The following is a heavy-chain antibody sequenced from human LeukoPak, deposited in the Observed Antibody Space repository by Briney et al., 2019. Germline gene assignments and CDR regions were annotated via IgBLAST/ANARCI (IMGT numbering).Heavy chain of an antibody. J-gene: IGHJ4*02. Sequence: SETLSFTCTVSGGSISSNYWNWIRQPAEKGLEWLGRIYISGTTYYNPSLKSRLTISVEKSKNQFSLELRSVTAADTAVYYCATDYGGHFDYWGQGTLVTVSS. CDR1: GGSISSNY. CDR2: IYISGTT. V-gene: IGHV4-4*07. CDR3: ATDYGGHFDY. D-gene: IGHD4-23*01.